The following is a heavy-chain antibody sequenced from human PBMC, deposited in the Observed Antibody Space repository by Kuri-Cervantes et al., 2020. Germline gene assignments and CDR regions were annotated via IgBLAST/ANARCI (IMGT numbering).Heavy chain of an antibody. CDR2: INSDGSST. V-gene: IGHV3-74*01. Sequence: GGSLRLSCAASGFTFSSYAMSWVRQAPGKGLVWVSVINSDGSSTSSADSVKGRFTISRDNAKNTLYLQMNSLRAEDTAVYYCARAHIAARRHQGRYYYYYMDVWGKGTTVTVSS. D-gene: IGHD6-6*01. CDR1: GFTFSSYA. CDR3: ARAHIAARRHQGRYYYYYMDV. J-gene: IGHJ6*03.